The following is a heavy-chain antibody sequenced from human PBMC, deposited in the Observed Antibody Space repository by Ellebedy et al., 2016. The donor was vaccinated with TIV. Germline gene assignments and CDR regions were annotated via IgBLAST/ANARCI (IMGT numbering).Heavy chain of an antibody. Sequence: GGSLRLXCAASGFTFSSYSMNWVRQAPGKGLEWVSSISSSSSYIYYADSVKGRFTISRDNAKNSLYLQMNSLRAEDTAVYYCASIRRGSGSNYYYYYYMDVWGKGTTVTVSS. CDR1: GFTFSSYS. CDR3: ASIRRGSGSNYYYYYYMDV. V-gene: IGHV3-21*01. J-gene: IGHJ6*03. D-gene: IGHD3-10*01. CDR2: ISSSSSYI.